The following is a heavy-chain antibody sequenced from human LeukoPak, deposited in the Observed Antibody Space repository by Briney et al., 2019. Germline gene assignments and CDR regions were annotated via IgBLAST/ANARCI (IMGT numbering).Heavy chain of an antibody. V-gene: IGHV3-48*04. Sequence: GGTLRLSCAASGFTFSSYGMNWVRQAPGKGLEWVSYISSSGSTIYYADSVKGRFTISRDNAKNSLYLQMNSLRAEDTAVYYCVTAPYGDYYYYMDVWGKGTTVTISS. J-gene: IGHJ6*03. CDR2: ISSSGSTI. CDR3: VTAPYGDYYYYMDV. D-gene: IGHD4-17*01. CDR1: GFTFSSYG.